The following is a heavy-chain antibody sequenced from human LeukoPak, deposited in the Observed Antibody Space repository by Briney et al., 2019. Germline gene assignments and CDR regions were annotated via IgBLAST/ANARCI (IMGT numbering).Heavy chain of an antibody. CDR1: GFTFSSYG. V-gene: IGHV3-23*01. D-gene: IGHD6-19*01. J-gene: IGHJ4*02. CDR3: AKVQQCFDY. Sequence: WGSLRLSCAASGFTFSSYGMHWVRQAPGKGLEWVSAISGSGGSTYYADSVKGRFTISRDNSKNTLYLQMNSLRAEDTAVYYCAKVQQCFDYWGQGTLVTVSS. CDR2: ISGSGGST.